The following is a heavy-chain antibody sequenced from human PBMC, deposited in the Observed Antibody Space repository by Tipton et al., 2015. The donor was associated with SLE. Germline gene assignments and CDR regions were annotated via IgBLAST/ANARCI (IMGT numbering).Heavy chain of an antibody. CDR3: ARDQTGLFDY. V-gene: IGHV4-61*02. Sequence: LRLSCTVSGVSLSSAIYYWTWIRQPAGKGLEWIGRISTSGSTSYNPSLKSRVTMSVDTSKNQISLKLSSVTAADTAVYYCARDQTGLFDYWGQGTLVTVSS. J-gene: IGHJ4*02. D-gene: IGHD1-1*01. CDR1: GVSLSSAIYY. CDR2: ISTSGST.